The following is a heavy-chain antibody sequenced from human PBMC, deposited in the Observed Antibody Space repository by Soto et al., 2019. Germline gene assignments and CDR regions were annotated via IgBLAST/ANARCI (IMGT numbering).Heavy chain of an antibody. CDR3: ATKTDCTNGVCYRGWYYYGMDV. D-gene: IGHD2-8*01. J-gene: IGHJ6*02. Sequence: ASVKVSCKXSGYTLTELSMHWVRQAPGKGLEWMGGFDPEDGETIYAQKFQGRVTMTEDTSTDTAYMELSSLRSEDTAVYYCATKTDCTNGVCYRGWYYYGMDVWGQGTTVTVSS. CDR1: GYTLTELS. CDR2: FDPEDGET. V-gene: IGHV1-24*01.